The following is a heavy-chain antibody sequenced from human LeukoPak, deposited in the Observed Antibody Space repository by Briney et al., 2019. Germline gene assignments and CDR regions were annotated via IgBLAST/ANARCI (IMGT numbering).Heavy chain of an antibody. J-gene: IGHJ4*02. V-gene: IGHV4-39*01. CDR2: ISYSGTT. D-gene: IGHD2-2*01. Sequence: SETLSLTCTVSGGSISSSSYYWGWIRQPPGMGLEWTGSISYSGTTYCNPSLKSRVTISVDTSKNQFSLKLSSVTAADTAVYYCARKSLGYCSSTSCYALDYWGQGTLVTVSS. CDR1: GGSISSSSYY. CDR3: ARKSLGYCSSTSCYALDY.